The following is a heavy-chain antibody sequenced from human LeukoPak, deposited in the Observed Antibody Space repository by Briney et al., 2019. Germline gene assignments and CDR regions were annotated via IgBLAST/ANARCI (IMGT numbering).Heavy chain of an antibody. J-gene: IGHJ4*02. V-gene: IGHV4-34*01. Sequence: PSETLSLTCAVYGGSFSGYYWSWIRQPPGKGLEWIGEINHSGSTNYNPSLKSRVTISVDTSKNQFSLKQSSVTAADTAVYYCALRDSSGYYPDYWGQGTLVTVSS. CDR3: ALRDSSGYYPDY. CDR1: GGSFSGYY. CDR2: INHSGST. D-gene: IGHD3-22*01.